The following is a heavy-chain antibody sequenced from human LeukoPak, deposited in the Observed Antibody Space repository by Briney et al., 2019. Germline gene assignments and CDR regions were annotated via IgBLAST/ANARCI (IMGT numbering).Heavy chain of an antibody. CDR2: IYYSGST. V-gene: IGHV4-31*03. D-gene: IGHD2-15*01. J-gene: IGHJ5*02. Sequence: SETLSLTCTVSGGSISSGTYYWSWMRQHLGKGLEWIGYIYYSGSTYYNPSLKSRVTISVDTSKNQFSLKLSSVTAADTAVYYCARGKYCIGGNCYANWFDPWGQGTLVTVSS. CDR1: GGSISSGTYY. CDR3: ARGKYCIGGNCYANWFDP.